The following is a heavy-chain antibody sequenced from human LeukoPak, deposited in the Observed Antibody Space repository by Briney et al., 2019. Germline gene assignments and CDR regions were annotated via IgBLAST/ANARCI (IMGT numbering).Heavy chain of an antibody. J-gene: IGHJ3*02. CDR2: LYHSGTT. V-gene: IGHV4-38-2*02. Sequence: PSETLSLTCSVSGYSISSGYYWGWIRQPPGMPLEWIGSLYHSGTTYYNPSLKGRVTISVDTSKNQFSLKLSSVTAADTAVYYCARVSSSWLGVGAFDIWGQGTMVTVSS. CDR1: GYSISSGYY. D-gene: IGHD6-13*01. CDR3: ARVSSSWLGVGAFDI.